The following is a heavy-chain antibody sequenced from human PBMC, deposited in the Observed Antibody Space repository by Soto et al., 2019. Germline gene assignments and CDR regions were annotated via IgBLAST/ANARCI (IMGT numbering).Heavy chain of an antibody. J-gene: IGHJ4*02. CDR3: VRDLVAVAGGRFDY. CDR1: GDSVSSNSAA. CDR2: TYYRSKWYN. V-gene: IGHV6-1*01. D-gene: IGHD6-19*01. Sequence: SRSLSLTCAISGDSVSSNSAAWNWIRQSPSRGLEWLGRTYYRSKWYNDYAVSVKGRVTINPDTSKNQFSLQLNSVTPEDTAVYYCVRDLVAVAGGRFDYWGQGTLVTVSS.